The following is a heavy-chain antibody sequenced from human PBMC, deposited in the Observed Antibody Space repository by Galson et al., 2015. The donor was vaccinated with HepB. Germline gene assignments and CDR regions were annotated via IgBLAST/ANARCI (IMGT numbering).Heavy chain of an antibody. Sequence: SLRLSCAASGFTFSSYWMSWVRQAPGKGLEWVANIKQDGSEKYYVDSVKGRFTISRDNAKNSLYLQMNSLRAEDTAVCYCARDKFLEWPSDFDYWGQGTLVTVSS. CDR2: IKQDGSEK. J-gene: IGHJ4*02. CDR3: ARDKFLEWPSDFDY. D-gene: IGHD3-3*01. CDR1: GFTFSSYW. V-gene: IGHV3-7*03.